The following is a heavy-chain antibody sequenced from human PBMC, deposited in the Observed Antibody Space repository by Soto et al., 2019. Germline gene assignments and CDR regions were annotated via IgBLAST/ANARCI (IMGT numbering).Heavy chain of an antibody. CDR3: AKDGPVDSSGYYYSADY. CDR1: GFPFSSYG. V-gene: IGHV3-30*18. Sequence: GGSLRLSCAASGFPFSSYGMHWVRQAPGKGLEWVAVISYDGSNKYYADSVKGRFTISRDNSKNTLYLQMNSLRAEDTAVYYCAKDGPVDSSGYYYSADYWGQGTLVTVSS. J-gene: IGHJ4*02. CDR2: ISYDGSNK. D-gene: IGHD3-22*01.